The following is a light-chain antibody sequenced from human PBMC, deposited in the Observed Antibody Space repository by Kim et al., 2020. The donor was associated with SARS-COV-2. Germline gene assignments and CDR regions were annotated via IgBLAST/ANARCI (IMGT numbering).Light chain of an antibody. J-gene: IGLJ3*02. CDR2: INK. Sequence: GQRVTISCSGSTSNIGPNYVSWYQQLPATAPKALISINKQRPSRVPYRFSGSKSGTSASLAISGLRSEDEADYYCAAWDDSLSGRVFGGGTQLTVL. V-gene: IGLV1-47*01. CDR3: AAWDDSLSGRV. CDR1: TSNIGPNY.